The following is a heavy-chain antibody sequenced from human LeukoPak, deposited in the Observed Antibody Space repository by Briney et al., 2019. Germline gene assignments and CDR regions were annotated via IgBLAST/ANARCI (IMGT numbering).Heavy chain of an antibody. J-gene: IGHJ4*02. D-gene: IGHD3-22*01. V-gene: IGHV4-38-2*02. CDR1: GGSISGYY. Sequence: RASETLSLTCTVSGGSISGYYWGWIRQPPGKGLEWIGSIYHSGSTYYNPSLKSRVTISVDTSKNQFSLKLSSVTAADTAVYYCARDGGVVVKEYYFDYWGQGTLVTVSS. CDR3: ARDGGVVVKEYYFDY. CDR2: IYHSGST.